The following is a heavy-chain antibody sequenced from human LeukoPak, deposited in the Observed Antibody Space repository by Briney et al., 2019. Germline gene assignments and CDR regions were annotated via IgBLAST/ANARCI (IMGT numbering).Heavy chain of an antibody. V-gene: IGHV3-23*01. J-gene: IGHJ4*02. CDR3: ARGHSSGWYYFDS. CDR2: ISGSGGTT. CDR1: GFTFGIYA. Sequence: PGGSLRLSCAVSGFTFGIYAMTWVRQAPGRGLEWVSTISGSGGTTHFADSVKGRFTISRDNSGSILYLQMNSLRAEDTAVYWCARGHSSGWYYFDSWGQGTLVTVSS. D-gene: IGHD6-19*01.